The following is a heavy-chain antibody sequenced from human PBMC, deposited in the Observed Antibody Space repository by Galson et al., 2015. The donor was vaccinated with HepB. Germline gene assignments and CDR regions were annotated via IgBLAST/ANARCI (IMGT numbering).Heavy chain of an antibody. D-gene: IGHD6-13*01. J-gene: IGHJ6*02. CDR2: IKQDGSEK. Sequence: SLRLSCAASGFTFSSYWMSWVRQAPGKGLEWVANIKQDGSEKYYVDSVKGRFTISRDNAKNSLYLQMNSLRAEDTAVYYCARGPGIAAAGTFYYYGMDVWGQGTTVTVSS. CDR1: GFTFSSYW. CDR3: ARGPGIAAAGTFYYYGMDV. V-gene: IGHV3-7*03.